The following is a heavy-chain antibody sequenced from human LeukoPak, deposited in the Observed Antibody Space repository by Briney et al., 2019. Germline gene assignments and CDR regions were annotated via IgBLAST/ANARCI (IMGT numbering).Heavy chain of an antibody. CDR3: ARVDECGGDCYYYYYYGMDV. CDR1: GGSISSSSYY. J-gene: IGHJ6*02. Sequence: SETLSLTCTVSGGSISSSSYYWGWIRQPPGKGLEWIGEINHSGSTNYNPSLKSRVTISVDTSKNQFSLKLSSVTAADTAVYYCARVDECGGDCYYYYYYGMDVWGQGTTVTVSS. CDR2: INHSGST. D-gene: IGHD2-21*02. V-gene: IGHV4-39*07.